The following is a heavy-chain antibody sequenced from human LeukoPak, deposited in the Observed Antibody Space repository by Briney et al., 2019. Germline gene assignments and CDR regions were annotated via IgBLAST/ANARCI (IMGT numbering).Heavy chain of an antibody. V-gene: IGHV1-18*04. CDR3: ARDDYGDYVSYFLH. J-gene: IGHJ1*01. Sequence: ASVKVSCKASGYTFTGHYMHWVRQAPGQGPEWMGWISGYNGKTNYAQKFQGRVTMTTDTSTNTAYMELRSLRSDDTAVCFCARDDYGDYVSYFLHWGQGTLVIVSS. CDR1: GYTFTGHY. D-gene: IGHD4-17*01. CDR2: ISGYNGKT.